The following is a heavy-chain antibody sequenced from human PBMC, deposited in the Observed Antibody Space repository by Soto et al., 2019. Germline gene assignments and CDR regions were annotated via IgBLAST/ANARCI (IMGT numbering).Heavy chain of an antibody. J-gene: IGHJ4*02. CDR1: GGSISSSSHY. D-gene: IGHD5-12*01. CDR2: IYYSGST. CDR3: ATRGGGYDNGGWSFDY. V-gene: IGHV4-39*01. Sequence: KPSETLSLTCTVSGGSISSSSHYWGWIRQPPGKGLEWIGSIYYSGSTYYNPSLKSRVTISVDTSKNQFSLKLSSVTAADTAVYYCATRGGGYDNGGWSFDYWGQGTLVTVSS.